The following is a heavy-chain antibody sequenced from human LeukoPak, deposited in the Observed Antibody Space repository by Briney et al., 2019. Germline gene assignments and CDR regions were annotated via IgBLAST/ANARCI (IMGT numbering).Heavy chain of an antibody. D-gene: IGHD3-22*01. J-gene: IGHJ4*02. Sequence: GGSPRLSCAASGFTVSSNYMSWVRQAPGKGLEWVSVIYAGGTTYYADSVKGRFTISRDNAKNSLYLQMNSLTVEDTAVYYCARLLKFEESGYRPSEQWGQGSLVTVSS. CDR1: GFTVSSNY. CDR3: ARLLKFEESGYRPSEQ. V-gene: IGHV3-66*04. CDR2: IYAGGTT.